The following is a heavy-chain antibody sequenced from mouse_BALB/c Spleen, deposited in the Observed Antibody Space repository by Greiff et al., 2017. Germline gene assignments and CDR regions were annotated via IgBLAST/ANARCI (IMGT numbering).Heavy chain of an antibody. V-gene: IGHV1S137*01. Sequence: QVQLQQSGAELVRPGVSVKISCKGSGYTFTDYAMHWVKQSHAKSLEWIGVISTYYGDASYNQKFKGKATMTVDKSSSTAYMELARLTSEDSAIYYCALWYRLLAYWGQGTLVTVSA. D-gene: IGHD1-1*02. CDR1: GYTFTDYA. CDR2: ISTYYGDA. CDR3: ALWYRLLAY. J-gene: IGHJ3*01.